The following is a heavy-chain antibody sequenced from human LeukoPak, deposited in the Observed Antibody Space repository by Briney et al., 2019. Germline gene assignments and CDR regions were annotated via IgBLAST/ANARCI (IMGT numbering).Heavy chain of an antibody. D-gene: IGHD3-10*01. J-gene: IGHJ4*02. V-gene: IGHV3-53*01. CDR3: ARVDYGSGGYFDY. Sequence: GGSLRLSCAASGFTVSSNYMSWVRRAPGKGLEWVSVIYSGGSTDYADSVKGRFAISRDNSKNMLYLQLNSLRAEDTAVYYCARVDYGSGGYFDYWGQGTLVTVSS. CDR1: GFTVSSNY. CDR2: IYSGGST.